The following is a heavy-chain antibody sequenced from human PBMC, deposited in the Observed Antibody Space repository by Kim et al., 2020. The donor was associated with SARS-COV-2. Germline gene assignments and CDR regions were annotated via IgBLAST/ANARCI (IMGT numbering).Heavy chain of an antibody. V-gene: IGHV3-21*01. D-gene: IGHD2-15*01. CDR2: ISSSSSYI. CDR1: GFTFSSYS. Sequence: GGSLRLSCAASGFTFSSYSMNWVRQAPGKGLEWVSSISSSSSYIYYADSVKGRFTISRDNAKNSLYLQMNSLRAEDTAVYYCARRAPYCSGGSCPVDYWGQGTLVTVSS. J-gene: IGHJ4*02. CDR3: ARRAPYCSGGSCPVDY.